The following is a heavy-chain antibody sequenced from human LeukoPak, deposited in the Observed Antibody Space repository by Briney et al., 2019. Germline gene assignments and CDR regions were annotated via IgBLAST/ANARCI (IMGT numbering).Heavy chain of an antibody. D-gene: IGHD3-3*01. Sequence: GGSLRLSCAASGFTFSSYWMSWVRQAPGKGLEWVANIKQDGSEKYYVDSVKGRFTISRDNAKNSLYLQMNSLRAEDTALYHCPRASPSGYYAYWGQGPLSPSPQ. CDR1: GFTFSSYW. CDR2: IKQDGSEK. CDR3: PRASPSGYYAY. V-gene: IGHV3-7*03. J-gene: IGHJ4*02.